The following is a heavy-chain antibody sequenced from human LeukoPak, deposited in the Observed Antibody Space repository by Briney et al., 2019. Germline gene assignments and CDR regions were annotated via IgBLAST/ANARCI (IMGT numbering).Heavy chain of an antibody. Sequence: SETLSLTCTVSGGSISSSSYYWGWIRQPPGKGLEWIGSIYYSGSTYYNPSLKSRVTISVDTSKNQFSLKLSSVTAADTAVYYCARVEMATIRNYYYYYYVDVWGKGTTVTVSS. V-gene: IGHV4-39*07. D-gene: IGHD5-24*01. CDR2: IYYSGST. CDR1: GGSISSSSYY. CDR3: ARVEMATIRNYYYYYYVDV. J-gene: IGHJ6*03.